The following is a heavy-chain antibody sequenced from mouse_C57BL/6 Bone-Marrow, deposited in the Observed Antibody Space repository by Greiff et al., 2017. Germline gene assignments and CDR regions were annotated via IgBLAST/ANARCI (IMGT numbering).Heavy chain of an antibody. CDR3: ARRITTVVAPYSFDY. V-gene: IGHV1-81*01. Sequence: VQLKESGAELARPGASVKLSCKASGYTFTSYGISWVKQRTGQGLEWIGEIYPRSGNTYYNEKFKGKATLTADKSSSTAYMELRSLTSEDSAVYFCARRITTVVAPYSFDYWGQGTTLTVSS. J-gene: IGHJ2*01. D-gene: IGHD1-1*01. CDR1: GYTFTSYG. CDR2: IYPRSGNT.